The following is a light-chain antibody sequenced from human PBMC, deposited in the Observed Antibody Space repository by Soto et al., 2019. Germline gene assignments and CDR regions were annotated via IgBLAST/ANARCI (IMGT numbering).Light chain of an antibody. CDR3: HPYQRYWT. J-gene: IGKJ1*01. Sequence: LLIYDASSLESGVPSRFSGSGSGTEFTLSISNLQPDDFATYYCHPYQRYWTLCHGAKVDIK. CDR2: DAS. V-gene: IGKV1-5*01.